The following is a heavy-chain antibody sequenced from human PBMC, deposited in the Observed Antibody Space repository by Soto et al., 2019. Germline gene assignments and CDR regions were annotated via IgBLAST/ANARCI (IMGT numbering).Heavy chain of an antibody. V-gene: IGHV3-21*06. Sequence: GGSLRLSCAASGFTFTRYSMNWVRQAPGKGLEWVSSVSSTTNYIYYGDSMKGRFTISRDNAKNSLYLEMNSLRAEDTAVYYCARESEDLTSNFDYWGQGTLVTVSS. CDR1: GFTFTRYS. J-gene: IGHJ4*02. CDR2: VSSTTNYI. CDR3: ARESEDLTSNFDY.